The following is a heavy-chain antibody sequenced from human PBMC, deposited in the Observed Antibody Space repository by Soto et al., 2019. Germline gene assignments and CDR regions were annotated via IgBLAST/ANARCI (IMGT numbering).Heavy chain of an antibody. V-gene: IGHV3-21*06. Sequence: GGSLRLSCAASGFTFTRYSMNWVRQAPGKGLEWVSSVSSTTNYIYYGDSMKGRFTISRDNAKNSLYLEMNSLRAEDTAVYYCARESEDLTSNFDYWGQGTLVTVSS. CDR1: GFTFTRYS. J-gene: IGHJ4*02. CDR2: VSSTTNYI. CDR3: ARESEDLTSNFDY.